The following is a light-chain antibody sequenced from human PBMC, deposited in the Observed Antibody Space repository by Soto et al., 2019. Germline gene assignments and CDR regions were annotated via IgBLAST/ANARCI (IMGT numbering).Light chain of an antibody. CDR3: QSFDTSLTYV. Sequence: QSVLTQPPSVSGAPGQRVTISCTGGNSNIGAGFDVHWYQQFPGTAPKVLIFATTNRPSGVPDRFSGSKSGTSASLGTSASLTITGLQAEDEADYYCQSFDTSLTYVFGSGTKLTVL. CDR1: NSNIGAGFD. CDR2: ATT. J-gene: IGLJ1*01. V-gene: IGLV1-40*01.